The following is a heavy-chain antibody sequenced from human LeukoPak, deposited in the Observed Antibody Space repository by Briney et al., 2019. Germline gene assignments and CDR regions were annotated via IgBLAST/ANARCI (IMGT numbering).Heavy chain of an antibody. Sequence: TGRSLRLSCAASGFTFSSYGMHWVRQAPGKGLEWVAVISYDGSNKYYADSVKGRFTISRDNSKNTLYLQMNSLRAEDTAVYYCARGGDFGVPAPLGIDAFDIWGQGTMVTVSS. D-gene: IGHD2-2*01. CDR3: ARGGDFGVPAPLGIDAFDI. V-gene: IGHV3-30*03. CDR1: GFTFSSYG. J-gene: IGHJ3*02. CDR2: ISYDGSNK.